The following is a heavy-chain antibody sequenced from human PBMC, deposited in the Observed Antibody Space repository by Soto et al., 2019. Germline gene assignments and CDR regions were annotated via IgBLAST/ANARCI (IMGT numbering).Heavy chain of an antibody. CDR1: GTSFSSYL. Sequence: GESLHISCPGSGTSFSSYLITWVGQMPGKGLAWMGRVGPSDCYTNYSPSFQRHVTISASTYISTAYLQWSSLKASDTAMYYCARQAIFGVFNIGFDIWGQGTTVTVSS. CDR3: ARQAIFGVFNIGFDI. D-gene: IGHD3-3*01. J-gene: IGHJ3*02. CDR2: VGPSDCYT. V-gene: IGHV5-10-1*01.